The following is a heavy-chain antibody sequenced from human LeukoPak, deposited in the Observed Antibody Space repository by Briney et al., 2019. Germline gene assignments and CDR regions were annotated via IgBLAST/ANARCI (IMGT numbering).Heavy chain of an antibody. CDR1: GFTFSSHW. CDR2: IKQDGSEK. D-gene: IGHD2-2*01. CDR3: ARDTRWGGEDFDY. V-gene: IGHV3-7*04. Sequence: GGSLRLSCAASGFTFSSHWMSWVRQAPGKGLEWVANIKQDGSEKYYVDSVRGRFTISRDNAKNSLYLQMNSLRVEDTAVYYCARDTRWGGEDFDYWGQGTLVTVSS. J-gene: IGHJ4*02.